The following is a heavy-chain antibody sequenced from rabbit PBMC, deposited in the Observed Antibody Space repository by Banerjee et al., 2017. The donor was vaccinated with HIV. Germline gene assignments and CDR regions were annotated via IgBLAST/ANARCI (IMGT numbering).Heavy chain of an antibody. V-gene: IGHV1S45*01. Sequence: QEQLEESGGDLVKPGASLTLTCKASGFSFSAYWMCWVRQAPGKGLEWIACIGTSSGNTVYASWAKGRFTISKTSSTTVTLQMTSLTAADTATYFCARDLAGVIGWNFNLWGQGTLVTVS. J-gene: IGHJ4*01. D-gene: IGHD4-1*01. CDR1: GFSFSAYW. CDR3: ARDLAGVIGWNFNL. CDR2: IGTSSGNT.